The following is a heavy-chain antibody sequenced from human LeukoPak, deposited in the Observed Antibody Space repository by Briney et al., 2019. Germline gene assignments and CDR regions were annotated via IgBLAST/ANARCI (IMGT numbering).Heavy chain of an antibody. V-gene: IGHV1-69*04. Sequence: PLASVKVSCKASGGTFSSYAISWVRQAPGQGLEWMGRIIPILGIANYAQKFQGRVTITADESTSTAYMELSSLRSEDTAVYYCAREGVCGSSTSCSAEYFQHWGQGTLVTVSS. CDR3: AREGVCGSSTSCSAEYFQH. CDR1: GGTFSSYA. CDR2: IIPILGIA. J-gene: IGHJ1*01. D-gene: IGHD2-2*01.